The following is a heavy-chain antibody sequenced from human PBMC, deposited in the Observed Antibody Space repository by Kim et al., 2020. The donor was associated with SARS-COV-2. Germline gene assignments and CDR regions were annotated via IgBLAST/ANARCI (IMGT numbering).Heavy chain of an antibody. CDR1: GGSFSGYY. V-gene: IGHV4-34*01. D-gene: IGHD1-26*01. CDR2: INHSGST. CDR3: ARELGDSGSNNWFDP. Sequence: SETLSLTCAVYGGSFSGYYWSWIRQPPGKRLEWIGEINHSGSTNYYPSLKSRVTISVDTSKNQFSLKLSSVTAADTAVYYCARELGDSGSNNWFDPWGQGTLVIVSS. J-gene: IGHJ5*02.